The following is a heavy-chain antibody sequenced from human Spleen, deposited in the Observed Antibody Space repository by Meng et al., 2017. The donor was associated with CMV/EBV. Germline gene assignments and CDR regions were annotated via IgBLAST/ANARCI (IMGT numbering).Heavy chain of an antibody. Sequence: GGSLRLSCAASRFKFDSYGMSWVRQAPGKGLEWVSGINWAGGSTDYAHSVKGRFTITRDNAKNSLYLQMNSLRVEDTAVYYCARGSGNIYFDNWGQGTLVTVSS. CDR2: INWAGGST. CDR3: ARGSGNIYFDN. J-gene: IGHJ4*02. D-gene: IGHD1-14*01. CDR1: RFKFDSYG. V-gene: IGHV3-20*04.